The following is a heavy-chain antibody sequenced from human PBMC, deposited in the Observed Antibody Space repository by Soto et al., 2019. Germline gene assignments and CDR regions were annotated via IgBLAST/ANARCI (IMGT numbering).Heavy chain of an antibody. CDR2: INPSGGST. V-gene: IGHV1-46*01. D-gene: IGHD2-8*01. Sequence: QVQLVQSGAEVKKPGASVKISCKASGYTFTSYYMHWVRQAPGQGLEWMGIINPSGGSTNYAQKLEGRVAMTRVTSTSRVYMELNSLRSEDTAVYYCARPPYPGCINAVCYPLDYWGQGTLVTVSS. J-gene: IGHJ4*02. CDR3: ARPPYPGCINAVCYPLDY. CDR1: GYTFTSYY.